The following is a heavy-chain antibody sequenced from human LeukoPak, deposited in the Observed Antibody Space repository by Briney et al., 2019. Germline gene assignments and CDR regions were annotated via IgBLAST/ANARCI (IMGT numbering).Heavy chain of an antibody. D-gene: IGHD2-2*02. J-gene: IGHJ3*02. CDR1: GYSISSGYY. CDR3: ARANPDCSSTSCYTGGAFDI. Sequence: PSETLSLTCAVSGYSISSGYYWGWIRQPPGKGLEWIGSIYHSGSTYYNPSLKSRVTISVDTSKNQFSLNLSSVTAADTAVYYCARANPDCSSTSCYTGGAFDIWGQGTMVTVS. V-gene: IGHV4-38-2*01. CDR2: IYHSGST.